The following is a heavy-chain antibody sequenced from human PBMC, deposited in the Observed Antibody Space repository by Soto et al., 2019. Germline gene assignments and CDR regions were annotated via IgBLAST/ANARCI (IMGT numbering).Heavy chain of an antibody. V-gene: IGHV3-30-3*01. J-gene: IGHJ4*02. Sequence: QVQLVESGGGVVQPGRSLRLSCAASGFTFSSYAMHWVRQAPGKGLEWVAVISYDGSNKYYADSVKGRFTISRDNSKNTLSLQMNSLRAEDTAVYYCARDRVLTIFGVVITWGYFDYWGQGTLVTVSS. CDR3: ARDRVLTIFGVVITWGYFDY. CDR2: ISYDGSNK. D-gene: IGHD3-3*01. CDR1: GFTFSSYA.